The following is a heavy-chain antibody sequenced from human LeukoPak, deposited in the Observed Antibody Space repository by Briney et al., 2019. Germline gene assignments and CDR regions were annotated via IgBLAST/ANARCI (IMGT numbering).Heavy chain of an antibody. CDR2: IYYTGTT. Sequence: SETLSLTCTVSGGSVSGYYWSWIRQPPGKGLEWIGYIYYTGTTSYNPSLQSRVTISVDMSKSQFSLKLSSVTAADTAVYYCASRLGRNYYGMDVWGQGTTVTVSS. J-gene: IGHJ6*02. V-gene: IGHV4-59*08. CDR3: ASRLGRNYYGMDV. CDR1: GGSVSGYY. D-gene: IGHD3-9*01.